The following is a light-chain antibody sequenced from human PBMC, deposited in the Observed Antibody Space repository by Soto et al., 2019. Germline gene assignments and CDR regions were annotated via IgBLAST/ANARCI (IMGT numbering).Light chain of an antibody. V-gene: IGKV3-20*01. Sequence: VLEMKTGQLGFAAGERGSLSWRDRQSVSRTNLAWYQQKPGQAPRLLIYDASTRAAGIPDRFVGSGSGTDFTLTINRLESEDFAVYYCQQFGSSPLLTFGGGTKVDIK. CDR1: QSVSRTN. CDR3: QQFGSSPLLT. J-gene: IGKJ4*01. CDR2: DAS.